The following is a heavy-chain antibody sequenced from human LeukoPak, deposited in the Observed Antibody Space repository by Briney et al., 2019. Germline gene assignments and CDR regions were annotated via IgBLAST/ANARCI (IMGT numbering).Heavy chain of an antibody. CDR2: IYPGDSDT. Sequence: GESLKISCKGSGYSFTSYWIGWVRQMPGKGLEWMGIIYPGDSDTRYSPSFQGQVTISAEKSISTAYLQWSSLKASDTAMYYCARAGDSSGYYYHYWGQGTLVTVSS. J-gene: IGHJ4*02. CDR1: GYSFTSYW. CDR3: ARAGDSSGYYYHY. D-gene: IGHD3-22*01. V-gene: IGHV5-51*01.